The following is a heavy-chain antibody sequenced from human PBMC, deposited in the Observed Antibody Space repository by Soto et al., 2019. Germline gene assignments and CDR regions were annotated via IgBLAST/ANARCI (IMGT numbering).Heavy chain of an antibody. CDR2: IYSGGST. CDR1: GFTVSSNY. CDR3: ATDAGYYEH. V-gene: IGHV3-53*01. Sequence: LRLSCAASGFTVSSNYMSWVRQAPGKGLEWVSVIYSGGSTYYADSVKGRFTISRDNSKNTLYLQMNSLRAEDKAVYDGATDAGYYEHWGQGTLVTVSS. J-gene: IGHJ4*02.